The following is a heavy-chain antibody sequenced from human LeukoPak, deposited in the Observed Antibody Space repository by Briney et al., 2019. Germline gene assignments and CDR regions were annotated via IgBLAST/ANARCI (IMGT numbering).Heavy chain of an antibody. CDR1: GFTFSSYE. CDR3: AKDIYGGNWPNDY. V-gene: IGHV3-48*03. CDR2: ISSSGGTI. Sequence: GGSLRLSCAASGFTFSSYEMNWVRQAPGKGLEWVSYISSSGGTIYYADSVKGRFTISRDNAKNSLYLQMNSLRAEDTAVYYCAKDIYGGNWPNDYWGQGTLVTVSS. D-gene: IGHD4-23*01. J-gene: IGHJ4*02.